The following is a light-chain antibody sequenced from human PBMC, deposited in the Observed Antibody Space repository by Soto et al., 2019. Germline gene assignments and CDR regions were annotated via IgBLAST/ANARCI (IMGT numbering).Light chain of an antibody. J-gene: IGLJ2*01. Sequence: QSVLTQPPSASGSPGQSVTISCTGTSSEVGGYNYVSWYQQHPGKAPKLMIYDVSKRPSGVPDRFSGSKSGNTASLTISGLQAEDEADYYCCSYAGSYTLVFGGGTKLTVL. V-gene: IGLV2-11*01. CDR3: CSYAGSYTLV. CDR2: DVS. CDR1: SSEVGGYNY.